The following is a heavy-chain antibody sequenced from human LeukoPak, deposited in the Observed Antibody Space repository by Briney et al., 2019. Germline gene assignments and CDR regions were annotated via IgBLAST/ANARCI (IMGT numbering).Heavy chain of an antibody. CDR1: GYTFTGYY. CDR2: INPNSGGT. Sequence: GSVKVSCKASGYTFTGYYMHWVRQAPGQGLEWMGRINPNSGGTNYAQKFQGRVAMTRDTSISTAYMELSRLRSDDTAVYYCAREWLPYAFDIWGQGTMVTVSS. D-gene: IGHD6-19*01. CDR3: AREWLPYAFDI. J-gene: IGHJ3*02. V-gene: IGHV1-2*06.